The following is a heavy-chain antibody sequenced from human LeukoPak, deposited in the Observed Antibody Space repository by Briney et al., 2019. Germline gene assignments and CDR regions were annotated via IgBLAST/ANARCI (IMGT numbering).Heavy chain of an antibody. Sequence: GGSLRLSCAASGFTFSDYYMSRIRQAPGKGLEWVSYISSSGSTIYYADSVKGRFTISRDNAKNSLYLQMNSLRAEDTAVYYCARDYWNYEPYFDYWGQGTLVTVSS. CDR1: GFTFSDYY. V-gene: IGHV3-11*01. D-gene: IGHD1-7*01. J-gene: IGHJ4*02. CDR3: ARDYWNYEPYFDY. CDR2: ISSSGSTI.